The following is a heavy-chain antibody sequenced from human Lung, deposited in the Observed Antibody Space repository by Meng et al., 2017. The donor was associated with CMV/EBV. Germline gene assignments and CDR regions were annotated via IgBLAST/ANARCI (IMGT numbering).Heavy chain of an antibody. CDR3: ARELSSADYYFDY. CDR2: INQHGTTK. J-gene: IGHJ4*02. D-gene: IGHD2-2*01. V-gene: IGHV3-7*01. Sequence: SCKASGFHFSGYWLSSVRQAQGKGLEWVANINQHGTTKYYTDSLKGRFTISRDNTKNSLFLQIKSLRAEDTALYYCARELSSADYYFDYLGQGAPVTVSS. CDR1: GFHFSGYW.